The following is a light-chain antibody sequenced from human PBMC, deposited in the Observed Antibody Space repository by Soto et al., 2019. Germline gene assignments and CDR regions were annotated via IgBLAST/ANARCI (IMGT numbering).Light chain of an antibody. CDR1: SSNIGTGGYD. Sequence: QSVLTQPPSVSGAPGQRVTISCTWNSSNIGTGGYDVHWYQKRLDTAPKLVIYDNTNRPSGVPARFSGSKSGTSASLAISGLQAEDEADYYCQSFDKYLSAVVFGGGTKLTVL. J-gene: IGLJ2*01. CDR2: DNT. CDR3: QSFDKYLSAVV. V-gene: IGLV1-40*01.